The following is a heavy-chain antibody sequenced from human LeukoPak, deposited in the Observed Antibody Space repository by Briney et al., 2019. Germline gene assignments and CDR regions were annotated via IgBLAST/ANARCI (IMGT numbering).Heavy chain of an antibody. CDR3: AELGITMIGGV. J-gene: IGHJ6*04. D-gene: IGHD3-10*02. V-gene: IGHV3-49*03. Sequence: GGSLRLSCTASGFTFGDFAMSWFRQAPGKGLEWVGFLRSKAYGGTTEYAASVKGRFTISRDDSKSIAYLQMNSLRAEDTAVYYCAELGITMIGGVWGKGTTVTISS. CDR2: LRSKAYGGTT. CDR1: GFTFGDFA.